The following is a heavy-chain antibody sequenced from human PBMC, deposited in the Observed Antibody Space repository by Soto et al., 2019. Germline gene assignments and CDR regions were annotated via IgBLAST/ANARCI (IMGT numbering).Heavy chain of an antibody. Sequence: QVQLVESGGGVVQPGRSLRLSCAASGFTFSSYGMHWVRQAPGKGLEWVAVISYDGSNKYYADSVKGRFTISRDNSKNTRYLQMNSLRAEDTAVYYCAKEGSSSWYGMDVWGQGTTVTVSS. CDR3: AKEGSSSWYGMDV. CDR1: GFTFSSYG. D-gene: IGHD6-13*01. J-gene: IGHJ6*02. V-gene: IGHV3-30*18. CDR2: ISYDGSNK.